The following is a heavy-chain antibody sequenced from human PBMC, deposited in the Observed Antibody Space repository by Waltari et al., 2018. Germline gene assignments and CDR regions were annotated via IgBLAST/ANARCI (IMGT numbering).Heavy chain of an antibody. D-gene: IGHD2-21*02. CDR3: ARDMVVTPLVDY. Sequence: VQLVESGGGLVKPGGSLRLSCAASGFTFSSYSMNWVRQEPVKGLGCVSSMRMSSSYIYYSDSVKGRFTISRDNAKSSLYLPMNSLRAEDTAVYYCARDMVVTPLVDYWGQGTLVTVSS. CDR2: MRMSSSYI. J-gene: IGHJ4*02. V-gene: IGHV3-21*01. CDR1: GFTFSSYS.